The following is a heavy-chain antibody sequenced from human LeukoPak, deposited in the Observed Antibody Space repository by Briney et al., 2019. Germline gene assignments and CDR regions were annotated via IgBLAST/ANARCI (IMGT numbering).Heavy chain of an antibody. Sequence: ASVKVSCKASGYTFTGYYMHWVRQAPGQGPEWMGWINPNSGGTNYAQMFQGRVTMTRDTSISTAYMELSRLRSDDTAVYYCARVRWEPYYFDYWGQGTLVTVSS. CDR1: GYTFTGYY. D-gene: IGHD1-26*01. CDR3: ARVRWEPYYFDY. CDR2: INPNSGGT. V-gene: IGHV1-2*02. J-gene: IGHJ4*02.